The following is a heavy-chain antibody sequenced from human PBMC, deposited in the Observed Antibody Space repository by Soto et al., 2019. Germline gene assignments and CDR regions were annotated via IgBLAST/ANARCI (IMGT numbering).Heavy chain of an antibody. J-gene: IGHJ5*02. D-gene: IGHD5-18*01. CDR2: MNPGSGDT. V-gene: IGHV1-8*01. Sequence: GASVKVSCKASGYTFTNNDVSWVRQATGQGLEWMGCMNPGSGDTGYAQKFQGRVTMTRDISIATAYMELNSLTSEDTAIYYCARMESFGSLNWLDPWGQGTLVNVSS. CDR1: GYTFTNND. CDR3: ARMESFGSLNWLDP.